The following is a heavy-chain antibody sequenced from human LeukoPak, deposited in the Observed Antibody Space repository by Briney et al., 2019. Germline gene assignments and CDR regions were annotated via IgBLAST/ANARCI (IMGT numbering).Heavy chain of an antibody. Sequence: PGGSLRLSCAASGFTFSSYWMHWVRQAPGKGLVWVSRINSDGSSTSYADSVKGRFTISRDNAKNSLYLQMNSLRAEDTAVYYCARDYDFQSYYYGMDVWGQGTTVTVSS. J-gene: IGHJ6*02. CDR1: GFTFSSYW. D-gene: IGHD3-3*01. CDR2: INSDGSST. V-gene: IGHV3-74*01. CDR3: ARDYDFQSYYYGMDV.